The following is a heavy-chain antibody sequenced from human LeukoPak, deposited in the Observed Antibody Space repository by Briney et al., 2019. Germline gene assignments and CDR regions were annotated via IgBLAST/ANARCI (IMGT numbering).Heavy chain of an antibody. CDR1: GYTFTNYG. D-gene: IGHD3-3*01. CDR2: ISPYNGNT. V-gene: IGHV1-18*01. J-gene: IGHJ4*02. CDR3: ARVLDDFWSGQPLDY. Sequence: ASVKVSCRTSGYTFTNYGINWVRQAPGQGLEWMGWISPYNGNTNYAQKLQGRVTMTTDTSTSTAHMELRSLRSDDTAVYYCARVLDDFWSGQPLDYWGQGTLVTVSS.